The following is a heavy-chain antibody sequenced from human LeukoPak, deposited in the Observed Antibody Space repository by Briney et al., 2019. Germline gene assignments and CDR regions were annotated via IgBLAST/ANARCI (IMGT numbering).Heavy chain of an antibody. CDR1: GGTFSSYA. CDR2: IIPIFGTA. D-gene: IGHD6-19*01. CDR3: ARGAYSSGWPNWFDP. Sequence: SVKVSCKASGGTFSSYAISWVRQAPGQGLEWMGRIIPIFGTANYAQKFQGRVTITTDESTSTAYVELSSLRSEDTAVYYCARGAYSSGWPNWFDPWSQGTLVTVSS. V-gene: IGHV1-69*05. J-gene: IGHJ5*02.